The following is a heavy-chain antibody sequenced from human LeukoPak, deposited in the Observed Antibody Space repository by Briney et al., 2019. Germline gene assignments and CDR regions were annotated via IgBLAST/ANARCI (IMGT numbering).Heavy chain of an antibody. D-gene: IGHD3-10*01. CDR2: INSVGSST. Sequence: GGSLRLSCAASGFTFSGYGMTWVRQAPGKGLVWVSRINSVGSSTSSADSVKGRFTISRDNAKNTLYLQMNSLRAEDTAVYYCARDRYGSGSYLIFDYWGQGTLVTGPS. CDR3: ARDRYGSGSYLIFDY. V-gene: IGHV3-74*01. CDR1: GFTFSGYG. J-gene: IGHJ4*01.